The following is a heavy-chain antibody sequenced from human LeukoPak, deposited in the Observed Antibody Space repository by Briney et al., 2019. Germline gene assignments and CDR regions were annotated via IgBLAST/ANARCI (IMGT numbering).Heavy chain of an antibody. V-gene: IGHV3-33*01. CDR1: GFTFSTYG. Sequence: PGRSLRLSCAASGFTFSTYGMHWVRQAPGKGLEWVAVIWYDGSNKYYADSVKGRFTISRDNSKNTLHLQMNSLRAEDTAVYYCARDQYSYAHAAHWGQGTLVTVSS. J-gene: IGHJ4*02. D-gene: IGHD5-18*01. CDR3: ARDQYSYAHAAH. CDR2: IWYDGSNK.